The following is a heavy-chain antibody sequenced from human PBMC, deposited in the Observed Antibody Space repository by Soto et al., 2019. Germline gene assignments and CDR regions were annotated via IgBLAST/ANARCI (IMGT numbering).Heavy chain of an antibody. D-gene: IGHD3-10*01. J-gene: IGHJ4*02. CDR3: AKIPTGSGSSKFDY. Sequence: DVQLLEAGGGLMQPGGSLRLSCAASGFTFRTYAMNWVRQAPGKGLEWISAISGSGSFTHYADSVRGRFTISRDNSQNQLYLQMNNLRGDDTAMYYCAKIPTGSGSSKFDYWGQGIQVTVSS. CDR2: ISGSGSFT. CDR1: GFTFRTYA. V-gene: IGHV3-23*01.